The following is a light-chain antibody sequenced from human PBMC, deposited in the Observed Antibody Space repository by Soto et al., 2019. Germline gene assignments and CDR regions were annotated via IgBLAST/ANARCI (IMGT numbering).Light chain of an antibody. V-gene: IGLV1-44*01. CDR2: SNN. CDR3: AAWDDSLNGRL. CDR1: GSNIGSNT. J-gene: IGLJ1*01. Sequence: QSVLTQPPSASGTPGQRVTISCSGSGSNIGSNTVDWYQQLPGTAPKLLIYSNNQRPSGVPDRFSGSKSGTSVSLAISGLHSEHEADYYCAAWDDSLNGRLFGTGTKLTVL.